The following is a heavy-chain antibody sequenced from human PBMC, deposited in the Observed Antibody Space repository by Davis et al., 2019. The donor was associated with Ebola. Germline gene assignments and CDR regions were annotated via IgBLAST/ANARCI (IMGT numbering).Heavy chain of an antibody. D-gene: IGHD3-22*01. V-gene: IGHV5-51*01. CDR2: IYPSDSDT. J-gene: IGHJ1*01. CDR3: ARHSQRDGDYYDSTGFVAH. Sequence: GESLKISCKGSGYNFAGHWISWVRQMPGKGLDWMGIIYPSDSDTRYSPSFKGQVTISVDKSISTAYLQWSSLEASDTAIYYCARHSQRDGDYYDSTGFVAHWGQGTLVTVSS. CDR1: GYNFAGHW.